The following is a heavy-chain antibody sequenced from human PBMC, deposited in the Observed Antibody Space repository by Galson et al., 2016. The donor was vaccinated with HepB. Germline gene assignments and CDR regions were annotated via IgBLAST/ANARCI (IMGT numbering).Heavy chain of an antibody. J-gene: IGHJ6*02. CDR3: ARGYYNAMDV. CDR2: ISYDGNKQ. CDR1: GFRFSSYG. V-gene: IGHV3-30*03. Sequence: SLRLSCAASGFRFSSYGMHWVRQAPGRGLEWVAVISYDGNKQYYADSVEGRVTISRDDSKNTLHLQMNSLRGDDTAVYYCARGYYNAMDVWGQGATVTVSS.